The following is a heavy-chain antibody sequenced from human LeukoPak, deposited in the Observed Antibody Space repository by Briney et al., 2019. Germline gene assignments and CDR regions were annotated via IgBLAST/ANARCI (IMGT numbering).Heavy chain of an antibody. CDR2: ISGSGGST. D-gene: IGHD2/OR15-2a*01. J-gene: IGHJ4*02. CDR1: GFTFSSYA. V-gene: IGHV3-23*01. Sequence: GGSLRLSCAASGFTFSSYAMSWVRQAPGKGLEWVSAISGSGGSTYYADSVKGRFTISRDNSKKTLYVQMNSLRAEDTAVYYCARASNCISSTCSVDYWGQGTLVTVSS. CDR3: ARASNCISSTCSVDY.